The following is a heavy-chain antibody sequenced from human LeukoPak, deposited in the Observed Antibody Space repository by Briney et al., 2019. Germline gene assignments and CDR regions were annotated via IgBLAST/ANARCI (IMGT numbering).Heavy chain of an antibody. CDR2: INPNSGGT. Sequence: GASVKVSCKASGYTFTGYYMHWVRQAPGQGLEWMGWINPNSGGTNYAQKFQGWVTMTRDTSISTAYMELSRLRSDDTAVYYCARDGVVVPAAKGLGSYYMDVWGKGTTVTVSS. D-gene: IGHD2-2*01. V-gene: IGHV1-2*04. CDR1: GYTFTGYY. CDR3: ARDGVVVPAAKGLGSYYMDV. J-gene: IGHJ6*03.